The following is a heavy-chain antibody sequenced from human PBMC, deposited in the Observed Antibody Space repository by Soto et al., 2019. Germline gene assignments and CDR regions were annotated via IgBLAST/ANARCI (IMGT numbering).Heavy chain of an antibody. CDR2: ISGSGSTT. CDR3: VREASSTGLHLDH. D-gene: IGHD6-6*01. Sequence: GGSLRLSCAASGFIFSNYAMSWVRQAPGKGLEWVSFISGSGSTTYYADSVKGRLTISRGNSKNMLHVQMNSLRAEDAAVYYCVREASSTGLHLDHWGRGTLVTVSS. CDR1: GFIFSNYA. V-gene: IGHV3-23*01. J-gene: IGHJ4*02.